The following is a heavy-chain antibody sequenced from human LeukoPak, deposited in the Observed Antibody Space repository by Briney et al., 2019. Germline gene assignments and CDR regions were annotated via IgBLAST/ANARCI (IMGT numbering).Heavy chain of an antibody. J-gene: IGHJ4*02. CDR2: ISSSGSTI. Sequence: PGGSLRLSCAASGFTFSDYYMSWIRQAPGKGLEWVSYISSSGSTIYYADSVKGRFTISRDNAKNSLYLQMNSLRAEDTAVYYCARDRAPYYYDSSGYYYVDYWGQGTLVTVSS. CDR3: ARDRAPYYYDSSGYYYVDY. D-gene: IGHD3-22*01. CDR1: GFTFSDYY. V-gene: IGHV3-11*01.